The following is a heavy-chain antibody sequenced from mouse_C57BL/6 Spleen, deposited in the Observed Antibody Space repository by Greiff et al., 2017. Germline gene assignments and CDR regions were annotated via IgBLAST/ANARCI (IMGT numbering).Heavy chain of an antibody. CDR2: ISSGGDYI. J-gene: IGHJ1*03. CDR3: TRGSNYGYCDV. CDR1: GFTFSSYA. D-gene: IGHD2-5*01. V-gene: IGHV5-9-1*02. Sequence: EVKLMESGEGLVKPGGSLKLSCAASGFTFSSYAMSWVRQTPEKRLEWVAYISSGGDYIYYADTVKGRFTISRDNARNTLYLQMSRLKSEDTAMYYCTRGSNYGYCDVWGTGTTVTVSS.